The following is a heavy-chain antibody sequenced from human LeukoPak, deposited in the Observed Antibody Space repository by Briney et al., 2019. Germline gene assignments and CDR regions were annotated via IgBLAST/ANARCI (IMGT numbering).Heavy chain of an antibody. CDR1: GFTFSDYW. CDR3: AREGAVIVTYDY. D-gene: IGHD4-11*01. CDR2: RKNDGSEK. J-gene: IGHJ4*02. Sequence: GGSLTLSCAASGFTFSDYWKSWVRKPPGPGQEPVANRKNDGSEKYYVDSVTDRFTISRDNAKNSLYLQMNSLRADDSAVYYCAREGAVIVTYDYWGQGTLVTVSS. V-gene: IGHV3-7*01.